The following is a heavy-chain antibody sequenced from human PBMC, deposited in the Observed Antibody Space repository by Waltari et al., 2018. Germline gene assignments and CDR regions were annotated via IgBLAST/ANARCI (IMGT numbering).Heavy chain of an antibody. CDR2: INPDGTTI. V-gene: IGHV3-74*03. Sequence: EVQLVESGGGLIQPGGSLRLSCAASGFSFSTYWMNWARQAPGEGLVGLSRINPDGTTIMYADPVKGRFTTSRDNAKNTLYRQMNSLRADDTAVYYCARSGFMDVWGQGTTVTVSS. CDR3: ARSGFMDV. CDR1: GFSFSTYW. D-gene: IGHD3-10*01. J-gene: IGHJ6*02.